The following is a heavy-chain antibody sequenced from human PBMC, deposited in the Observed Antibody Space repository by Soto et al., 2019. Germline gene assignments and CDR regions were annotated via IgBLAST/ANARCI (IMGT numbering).Heavy chain of an antibody. CDR2: IWYDGSNK. D-gene: IGHD4-17*01. V-gene: IGHV3-33*01. Sequence: PGGSLRLSCAASGFTFSSYGMHWVRQAPGKGLEWVAVIWYDGSNKYYADSVKGRFTISRDNSKNTLYLQMNSLRAEDTAVYYCARESDYGDYLHYYYGMDVWGQGTTVTVSS. J-gene: IGHJ6*02. CDR3: ARESDYGDYLHYYYGMDV. CDR1: GFTFSSYG.